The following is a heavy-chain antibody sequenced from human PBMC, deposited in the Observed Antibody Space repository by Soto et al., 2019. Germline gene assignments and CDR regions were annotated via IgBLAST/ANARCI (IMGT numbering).Heavy chain of an antibody. CDR1: GFTFSSYA. V-gene: IGHV3-23*01. Sequence: GGSLRLSCAASGFTFSSYAMSWVRQAPGKGLEWVSAISGSGGSTYYADSVKGRFTISRDNSKNTLYLQMNSLRAEDTAVYYCAKDQERLMYSGSYLYPTWFDPWGQGTLVTVSS. CDR3: AKDQERLMYSGSYLYPTWFDP. J-gene: IGHJ5*02. CDR2: ISGSGGST. D-gene: IGHD1-26*01.